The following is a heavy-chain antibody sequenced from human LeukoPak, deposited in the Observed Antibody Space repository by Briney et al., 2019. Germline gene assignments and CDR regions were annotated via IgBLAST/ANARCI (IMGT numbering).Heavy chain of an antibody. Sequence: PGGSLRLSCAASGFTFSDYSMNWVRPAPGKGLEWVSSISSSSSYIYYADSVKGRFTISRDNAKNSLYLQMNSLRAEDTAVYYCAREPPFCSGGYCARLDYWGQGTLVTVSS. CDR1: GFTFSDYS. D-gene: IGHD2-15*01. CDR2: ISSSSSYI. V-gene: IGHV3-21*01. CDR3: AREPPFCSGGYCARLDY. J-gene: IGHJ4*02.